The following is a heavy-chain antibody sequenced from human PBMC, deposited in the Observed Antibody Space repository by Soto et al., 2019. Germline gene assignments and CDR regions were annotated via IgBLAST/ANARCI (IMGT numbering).Heavy chain of an antibody. CDR2: IYYSGST. CDR3: ARQADIAAAGEDTDNWFDP. CDR1: GGSISSSSYY. J-gene: IGHJ5*02. V-gene: IGHV4-39*01. D-gene: IGHD6-13*01. Sequence: SETLSLTCTVSGGSISSSSYYWGWIRQPPGKGLEWIGSIYYSGSTYYNPSLKSRVTISVDTSKNQFSLKLSSVTAADTAVYYCARQADIAAAGEDTDNWFDPWGQGTLVTVSS.